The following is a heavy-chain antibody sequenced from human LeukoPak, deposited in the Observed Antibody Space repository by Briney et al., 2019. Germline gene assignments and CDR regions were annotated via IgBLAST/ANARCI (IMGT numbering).Heavy chain of an antibody. D-gene: IGHD1-26*01. CDR3: AKQAVPSGSYYNWFDP. Sequence: PGGSLRLSCAASGFTFSNYETNWVRQAPGKGLEWISYISNSATTINYADSVKGRFTTSRDNAKNLLFLQMNSLRAEDTAVYYCAKQAVPSGSYYNWFDPWGQGTLVTVSS. V-gene: IGHV3-48*03. CDR2: ISNSATTI. J-gene: IGHJ5*02. CDR1: GFTFSNYE.